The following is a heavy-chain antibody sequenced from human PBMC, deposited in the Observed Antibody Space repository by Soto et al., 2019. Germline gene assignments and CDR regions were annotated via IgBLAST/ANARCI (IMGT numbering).Heavy chain of an antibody. Sequence: GASVKVSCKASGYSFTSYDINWVRQASGQGLEWLGWMTPISGETGYAQKFQGRVSMTRGTSTSTAYVELSSLTYEDSAIYYCARNKWNTGDFDYWGHGTLVTVSS. CDR2: MTPISGET. D-gene: IGHD1-20*01. CDR3: ARNKWNTGDFDY. CDR1: GYSFTSYD. J-gene: IGHJ4*01. V-gene: IGHV1-8*01.